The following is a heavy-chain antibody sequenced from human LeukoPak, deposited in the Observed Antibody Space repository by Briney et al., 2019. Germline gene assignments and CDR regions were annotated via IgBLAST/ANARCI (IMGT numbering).Heavy chain of an antibody. CDR2: INPNSGGT. V-gene: IGHV1-2*02. CDR3: ARVGVEMAPHFDY. D-gene: IGHD5-24*01. Sequence: GASVKVSCKASGYTFPGYYMHWVRQAPGQGLEWMGWINPNSGGTNYAQKFQGRVTMTRDTSISTAYMELSRLRSDDTAVYYCARVGVEMAPHFDYWGQGTLVTVSS. CDR1: GYTFPGYY. J-gene: IGHJ4*02.